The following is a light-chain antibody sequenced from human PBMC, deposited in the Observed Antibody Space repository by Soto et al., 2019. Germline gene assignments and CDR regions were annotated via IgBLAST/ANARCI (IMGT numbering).Light chain of an antibody. CDR2: DAS. J-gene: IGKJ5*01. Sequence: EIVLTQSPATLSLSPGERATLSCRASQSVKTFLVWYQQKPGQAPRLLISDASNRATGIPARFSGSGSGTEFTLSISSLQSEDSAVYYCQQYNNWPLITFGQGTRLEIK. CDR1: QSVKTF. CDR3: QQYNNWPLIT. V-gene: IGKV3-11*01.